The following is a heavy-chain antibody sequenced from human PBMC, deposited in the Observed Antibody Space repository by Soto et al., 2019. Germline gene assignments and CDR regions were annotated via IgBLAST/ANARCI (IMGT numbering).Heavy chain of an antibody. J-gene: IGHJ4*02. Sequence: EVQLVESGGGLVQPGRSLRLSCAASGFTFDDYAMHWVRQAPGKGLEWVSGISWNSGSIGYADSVKGRLTISRDNAKNSLYLQMNSLRAEDTAVYYCAKDSVALLWFGAIDDWGQGTLVTVSS. CDR2: ISWNSGSI. CDR1: GFTFDDYA. V-gene: IGHV3-9*01. D-gene: IGHD3-10*01. CDR3: AKDSVALLWFGAIDD.